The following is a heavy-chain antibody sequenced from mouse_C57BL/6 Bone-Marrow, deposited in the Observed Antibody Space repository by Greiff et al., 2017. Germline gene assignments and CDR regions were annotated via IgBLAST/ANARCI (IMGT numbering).Heavy chain of an antibody. J-gene: IGHJ4*01. CDR2: ISSGSSTI. Sequence: EVKLMESGGGLVKPGGSLKLSCAASGFTFSDYGMHWVRQAPEKGLEWVAYISSGSSTIYYADTVKGRFTISRDNAKNTLFLQMTSLRSEDTAMYYCARVYDGYWYAMDYWGQGTSVTVSS. V-gene: IGHV5-17*01. CDR3: ARVYDGYWYAMDY. CDR1: GFTFSDYG. D-gene: IGHD2-3*01.